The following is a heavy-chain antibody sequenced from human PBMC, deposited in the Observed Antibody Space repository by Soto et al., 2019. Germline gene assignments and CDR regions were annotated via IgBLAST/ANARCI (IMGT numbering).Heavy chain of an antibody. D-gene: IGHD3-10*01. V-gene: IGHV4-59*08. CDR2: VHHSWGS. CDR3: ARQGFGGLHGVVDV. Sequence: QVQLQESGPGLVKPSETLSLSCTVSNGSISNYFGSWIRQPPGKGMEWIGYVHHSWGSFYNPSLQSRVAISLDASKCQFSLKLTFVTATDTAVYFCARQGFGGLHGVVDVWGQGITVTVSS. J-gene: IGHJ6*02. CDR1: NGSISNYF.